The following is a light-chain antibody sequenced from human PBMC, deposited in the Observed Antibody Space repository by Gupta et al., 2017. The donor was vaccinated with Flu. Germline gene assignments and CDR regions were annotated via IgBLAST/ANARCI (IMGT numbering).Light chain of an antibody. CDR2: EAR. CDR1: SSDVVRFNV. Sequence: TSSDVVRFNVVSWYQQHPGKAPKLIIYEARKRPSGVSNLFSGAKSGNTASLTISGLQAEDEADYFCCSYAGSDLYVFGTGTAVTIL. CDR3: CSYAGSDLYV. J-gene: IGLJ1*01. V-gene: IGLV2-23*01.